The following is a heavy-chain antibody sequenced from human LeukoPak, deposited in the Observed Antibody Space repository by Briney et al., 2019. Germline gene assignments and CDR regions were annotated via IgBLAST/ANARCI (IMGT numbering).Heavy chain of an antibody. V-gene: IGHV7-4-1*02. CDR2: INTNTGNP. Sequence: ASVKVSCKASGYTFTSHYMHWVRQAPGQGLEWMGWINTNTGNPTYAQGFTGRFVFSLDTSVSTAYLQISSLKAEDTAVYYCARDVLNAFDIWGQGTMVTVSS. D-gene: IGHD2-15*01. CDR3: ARDVLNAFDI. J-gene: IGHJ3*02. CDR1: GYTFTSHY.